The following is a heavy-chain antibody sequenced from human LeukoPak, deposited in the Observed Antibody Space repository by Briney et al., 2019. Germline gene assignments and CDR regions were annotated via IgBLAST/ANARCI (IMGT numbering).Heavy chain of an antibody. CDR2: IYYSGST. V-gene: IGHV4-39*01. CDR3: ARPNFGTIAYFDY. D-gene: IGHD3-10*01. J-gene: IGHJ4*02. CDR1: GGSISSSSSY. Sequence: SETLSLTCTVSGGSISSSSSYWGWIRQPPGKGLEWIGSIYYSGSTYYNPSLKSRVTISVDTSNNQFSLKVSSVTAADTAVYYCARPNFGTIAYFDYWGQGTLVTVSS.